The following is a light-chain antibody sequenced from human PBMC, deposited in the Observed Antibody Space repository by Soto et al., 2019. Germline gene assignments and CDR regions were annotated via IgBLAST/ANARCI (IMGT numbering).Light chain of an antibody. CDR3: QQTYTTPQT. Sequence: DIQMTQSPSSLSASVGDRVTITCRASQSISDYLNWYQQKVGKAPKLLIYAASTLQSGIPSRFSGSGSGTDFTLTINNLQPEDFATYYCQQTYTTPQTFGQGTKLEIK. CDR1: QSISDY. CDR2: AAS. J-gene: IGKJ2*01. V-gene: IGKV1-39*01.